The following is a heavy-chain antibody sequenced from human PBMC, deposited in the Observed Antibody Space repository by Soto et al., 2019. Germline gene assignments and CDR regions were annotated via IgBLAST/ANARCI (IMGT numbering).Heavy chain of an antibody. Sequence: ASVKVSCKASGYTFTGYYMHWVRQAPGQGLEWMGWINPNSGGTNYAQKFQGRVTMTRDTSISTAYMELSRLRSDDTAVYYCARGARGPYNWNRGYYYYGMDVWGQGTTVTV. CDR3: ARGARGPYNWNRGYYYYGMDV. J-gene: IGHJ6*02. V-gene: IGHV1-2*02. D-gene: IGHD1-20*01. CDR2: INPNSGGT. CDR1: GYTFTGYY.